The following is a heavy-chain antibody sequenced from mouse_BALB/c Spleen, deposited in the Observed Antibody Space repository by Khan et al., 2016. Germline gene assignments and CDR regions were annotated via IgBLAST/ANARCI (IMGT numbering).Heavy chain of an antibody. CDR1: GCSLTSYG. J-gene: IGHJ2*01. Sequence: QVQLKESGPGLVQPSQSLSITCTVSGCSLTSYGVHWVRQSPGKGLEWLGVIWRGGSTDYNAAFMSRLSITKDNSKSQVFFKMNSLQADDTAIYXCAKNYYGSSYFDYWGQGTTLTVSS. CDR2: IWRGGST. D-gene: IGHD1-1*01. V-gene: IGHV2-5*01. CDR3: AKNYYGSSYFDY.